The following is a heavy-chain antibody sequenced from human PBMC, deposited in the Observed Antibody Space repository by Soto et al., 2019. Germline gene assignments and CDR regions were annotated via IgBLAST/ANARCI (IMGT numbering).Heavy chain of an antibody. V-gene: IGHV4-59*01. CDR2: IYYSGST. CDR1: GGSISSYY. CDR3: ARERIAVAGTVNWFDP. J-gene: IGHJ5*02. D-gene: IGHD6-19*01. Sequence: SETLSLTCTVSGGSISSYYWSWIRQPPGKGLEWIGYIYYSGSTNCNPSLKSRVTISVDTSKNQFSLKLSSVTAADTAVYYCARERIAVAGTVNWFDPWGQGTLVTVSS.